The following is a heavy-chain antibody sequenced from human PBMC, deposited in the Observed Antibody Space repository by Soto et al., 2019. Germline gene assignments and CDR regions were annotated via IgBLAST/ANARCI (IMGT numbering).Heavy chain of an antibody. CDR1: GGSISSGDYY. Sequence: SETLSLTCTVSGGSISSGDYYWSWIRQPPGKGLEWIGYIYYSGSTYYNPSLKSRVTISVDTSKNQFSLKLSSVTAADTAVYYCARVGSSGWSPDYWGQGILVTVSS. V-gene: IGHV4-30-4*02. CDR2: IYYSGST. D-gene: IGHD6-19*01. CDR3: ARVGSSGWSPDY. J-gene: IGHJ4*02.